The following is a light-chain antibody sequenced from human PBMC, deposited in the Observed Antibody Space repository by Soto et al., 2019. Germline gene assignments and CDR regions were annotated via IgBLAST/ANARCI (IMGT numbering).Light chain of an antibody. J-gene: IGLJ1*01. CDR3: AAWDASLGGFYV. CDR2: SNN. V-gene: IGLV1-44*01. CDR1: RSSIGSHT. Sequence: QPVLTQPPSASGTPGQRVTISCSGSRSSIGSHTVNWYQHLPGTAPKLLIYSNNHRPSGVPDRFSASKTGASASLAISGLQSEDEGDYYCAAWDASLGGFYVFGTGTKVTVL.